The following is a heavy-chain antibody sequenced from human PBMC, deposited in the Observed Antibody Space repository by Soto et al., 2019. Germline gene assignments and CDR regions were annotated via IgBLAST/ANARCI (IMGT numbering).Heavy chain of an antibody. V-gene: IGHV5-51*01. CDR1: GYSFTSYW. Sequence: ESLKISCKGSGYSFTSYWIGWVRQMPGKGLEWMGIIYPDDSDTKYSPSFQGQVTISADKSISTAYLQWSSLKASDTAMYYCARHGFGYSGYDPFFAYYYGMDVWGQGTRVTV. CDR2: IYPDDSDT. J-gene: IGHJ6*02. CDR3: ARHGFGYSGYDPFFAYYYGMDV. D-gene: IGHD5-12*01.